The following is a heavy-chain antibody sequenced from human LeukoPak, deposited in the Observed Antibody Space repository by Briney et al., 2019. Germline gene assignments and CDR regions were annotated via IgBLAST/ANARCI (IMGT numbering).Heavy chain of an antibody. CDR1: GYTFTDYY. V-gene: IGHV1-18*04. J-gene: IGHJ6*03. Sequence: ASVKVSCKASGYTFTDYYIHWVRQAPGQGLEWMGWISAYNGNTNYAQKLQGRVTMTTDTSTSTAYMELRSLRSDDTAVHYCARYRLNYYYYYMDVWGKGTTVTVSS. CDR3: ARYRLNYYYYYMDV. CDR2: ISAYNGNT.